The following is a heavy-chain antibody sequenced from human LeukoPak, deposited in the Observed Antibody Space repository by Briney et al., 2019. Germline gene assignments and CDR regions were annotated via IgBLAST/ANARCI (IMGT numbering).Heavy chain of an antibody. CDR2: ISYDGSKK. Sequence: GGSLRLSCVASGFTFSSYAMHWVRQAPGKGLEWVAVISYDGSKKYYADSVKGRFTISRDNSKNTLYLQMNSLRAEDTAVYYCARGRGLWLAKGFDYWGQGTLVTVSS. CDR3: ARGRGLWLAKGFDY. V-gene: IGHV3-30*04. D-gene: IGHD6-19*01. CDR1: GFTFSSYA. J-gene: IGHJ4*02.